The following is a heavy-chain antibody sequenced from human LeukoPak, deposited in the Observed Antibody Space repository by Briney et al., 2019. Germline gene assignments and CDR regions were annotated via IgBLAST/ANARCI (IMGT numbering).Heavy chain of an antibody. D-gene: IGHD2-21*02. CDR3: ASGVYCGGDCYLGLVDY. CDR1: GGTFSSYA. V-gene: IGHV1-69*13. J-gene: IGHJ4*02. CDR2: IIPIFGTA. Sequence: AASVKVSCKASGGTFSSYAISWVRQAPGQGLEWMGGIIPIFGTANYAQKFRGRVTITADESTSTAYMELSSLRSEDTAVYYCASGVYCGGDCYLGLVDYWGQGTLVTVSS.